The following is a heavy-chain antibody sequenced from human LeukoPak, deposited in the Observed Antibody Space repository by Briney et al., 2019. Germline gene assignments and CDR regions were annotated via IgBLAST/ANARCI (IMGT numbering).Heavy chain of an antibody. J-gene: IGHJ4*02. D-gene: IGHD3-3*01. Sequence: GGSLGLSCAASGFTFSSYAMHWVRQAPGKGLEWVAVISYDGSNKYYADSVKGRFTISRDNSKNTLYLQMNSLRAEDTAVYYCARDRSRRFLEWLTLDYWGQGTLVTVSS. V-gene: IGHV3-30-3*01. CDR3: ARDRSRRFLEWLTLDY. CDR1: GFTFSSYA. CDR2: ISYDGSNK.